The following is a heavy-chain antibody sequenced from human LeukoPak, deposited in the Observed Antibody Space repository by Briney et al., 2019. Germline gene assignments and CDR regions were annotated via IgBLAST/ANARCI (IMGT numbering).Heavy chain of an antibody. CDR1: GYTFTSYG. CDR2: ISAYNGNT. CDR3: ARDSSYGSGSYYYGMDV. Sequence: GASVKVSCKASGYTFTSYGISWVRQAPGQGLEWMGWISAYNGNTNYAQKLQGRVTMTTDTSTSTAYMELRSLRSDDTAMYYCARDSSYGSGSYYYGMDVWGQGTTVTVSS. J-gene: IGHJ6*02. D-gene: IGHD3-10*01. V-gene: IGHV1-18*01.